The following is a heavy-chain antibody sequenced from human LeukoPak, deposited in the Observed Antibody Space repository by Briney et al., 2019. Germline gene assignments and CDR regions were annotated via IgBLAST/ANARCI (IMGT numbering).Heavy chain of an antibody. V-gene: IGHV3-23*01. CDR2: ISGSGGST. CDR1: GFTFSSYA. Sequence: GGSLRLSCAASGFTFSSYAMSWVRQAPGKGLEWVSAISGSGGSTYYADSVKGRFTISRDHAKNTLYLQMHSLRAEDTAVYYCTRGPLWYSDISGYQIWGQGPLVTVSS. J-gene: IGHJ4*02. CDR3: TRGPLWYSDISGYQI. D-gene: IGHD6-25*01.